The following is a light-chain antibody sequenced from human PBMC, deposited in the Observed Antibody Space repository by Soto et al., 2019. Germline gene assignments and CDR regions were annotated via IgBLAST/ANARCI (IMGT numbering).Light chain of an antibody. Sequence: EIVMTQSPATLSVSPGERATLSCRASQSVSSNLAWYQQKPGQAPRLLIYGARTRATGVPDRFSASGSGTDFSLTISRLEPEDFAVYYCQQYGTSPWTFGQGTKVDI. CDR2: GAR. V-gene: IGKV3D-15*01. J-gene: IGKJ1*01. CDR1: QSVSSN. CDR3: QQYGTSPWT.